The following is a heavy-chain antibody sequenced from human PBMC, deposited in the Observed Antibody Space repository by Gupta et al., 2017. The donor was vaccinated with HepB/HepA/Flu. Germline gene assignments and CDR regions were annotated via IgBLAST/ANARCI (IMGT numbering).Heavy chain of an antibody. D-gene: IGHD6-13*01. CDR2: IYWDDDK. V-gene: IGHV2-5*02. Sequence: QITLKESGPTLVKPTQTLTLTCTFSGFSLSTSGVGVGWIRQPPGKALEWLALIYWDDDKRYSPSLKSRLTITKDTSKNQVVLTMTNMDPVDTATYYCAHRRGAGSSWPYYFDYWGQGTLVTVSS. CDR1: GFSLSTSGVG. J-gene: IGHJ4*02. CDR3: AHRRGAGSSWPYYFDY.